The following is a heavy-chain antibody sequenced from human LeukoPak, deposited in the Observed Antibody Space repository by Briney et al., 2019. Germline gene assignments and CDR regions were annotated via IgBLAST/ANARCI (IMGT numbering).Heavy chain of an antibody. J-gene: IGHJ6*02. CDR1: GGSISSYY. D-gene: IGHD1-26*01. CDR3: ARSLARARNSGSYYGMDV. V-gene: IGHV4-59*01. CDR2: IYYSGST. Sequence: PSETLSLTCTVSGGSISSYYWSWIRQPPGKGLEWIGYIYYSGSTNYNPSLKSRVTISVDTSKNQFSLKLSSVTAADTAVYYCARSLARARNSGSYYGMDVWGQGTTVTVSS.